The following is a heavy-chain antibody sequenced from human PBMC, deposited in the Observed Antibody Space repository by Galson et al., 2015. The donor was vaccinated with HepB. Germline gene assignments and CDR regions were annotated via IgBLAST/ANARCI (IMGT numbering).Heavy chain of an antibody. CDR1: GFTFSGSA. Sequence: SLRLSCAASGFTFSGSAMHWVRQASGKGLEWVARIRSKDNSYAKAYAASVKGRFTSSRDKSKNTAYLQMNSLKTEDTAVYYCTRHLSWFDPWGEGTLVTVSS. J-gene: IGHJ5*02. V-gene: IGHV3-73*01. CDR3: TRHLSWFDP. CDR2: IRSKDNSYAK.